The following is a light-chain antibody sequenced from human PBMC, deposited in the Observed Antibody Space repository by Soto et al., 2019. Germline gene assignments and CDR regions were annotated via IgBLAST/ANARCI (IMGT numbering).Light chain of an antibody. CDR1: QSISNW. Sequence: DIQMTLSPSTLSASVGDRVTITCRASQSISNWLAWYQQKPGKAPKLLIYDASSLESGVPSRFSGSRSGTEFTLTISSLQPEDFAVYYCQQRSDWPLTFGGGTKVDIK. V-gene: IGKV1-5*01. CDR3: QQRSDWPLT. J-gene: IGKJ4*01. CDR2: DAS.